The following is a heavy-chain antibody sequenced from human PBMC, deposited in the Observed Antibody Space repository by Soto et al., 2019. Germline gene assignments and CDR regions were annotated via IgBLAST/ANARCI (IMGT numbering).Heavy chain of an antibody. J-gene: IGHJ3*02. Sequence: ASVKVSCKASGYTFTSYGISWVRQAPGQGLEWMGWISAYNGNTNYAQKLQGRVTMTTDTSTSTAYMELRSLRSDDTAVYYCALQNRGRGAFDIWGQGTMVTVSS. CDR2: ISAYNGNT. CDR1: GYTFTSYG. V-gene: IGHV1-18*01. CDR3: ALQNRGRGAFDI.